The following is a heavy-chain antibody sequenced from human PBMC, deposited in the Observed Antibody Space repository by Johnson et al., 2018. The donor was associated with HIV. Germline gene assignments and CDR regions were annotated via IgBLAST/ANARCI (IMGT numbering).Heavy chain of an antibody. CDR3: ARGQWLVPFTFDL. J-gene: IGHJ3*01. CDR2: ISSSGSTK. Sequence: VQLVESGGGLVKPGESLRLSCAASGFTFSDYYMNWIRQAPGKGLEWLSYISSSGSTKYYADSVKGRLTISRDNAKNSLYLQMKNLRAEDTALYYCARGQWLVPFTFDLWGPGTMVTVSS. V-gene: IGHV3-11*04. CDR1: GFTFSDYY. D-gene: IGHD6-19*01.